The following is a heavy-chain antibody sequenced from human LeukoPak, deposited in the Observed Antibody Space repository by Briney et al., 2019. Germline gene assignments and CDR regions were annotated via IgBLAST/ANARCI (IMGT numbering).Heavy chain of an antibody. CDR1: GFTFSRYW. Sequence: QPGGSLRLSCAASGFTFSRYWMHWVRQAPGKGPVWVSRMNSDGSSTSYADSVKGRFTISRDNSKNTLYLQMNSLRAEDTAVYFCAKTGRRSIVPHLESDQWGQGTLVTVSS. D-gene: IGHD2-8*01. J-gene: IGHJ4*02. V-gene: IGHV3-74*01. CDR2: MNSDGSST. CDR3: AKTGRRSIVPHLESDQ.